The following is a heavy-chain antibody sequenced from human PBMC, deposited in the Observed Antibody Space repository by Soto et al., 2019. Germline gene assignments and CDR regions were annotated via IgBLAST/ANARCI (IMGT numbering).Heavy chain of an antibody. D-gene: IGHD2-15*01. J-gene: IGHJ6*02. Sequence: GASVKVSCKASGGTFSSYAISWVRQAPGQGLEWMGGIIPIFGTANYAQKFQGRVTITADESTSTAYMELSSLRSEDTAVYYCARGREIVVVVAATLPLYYYYGMDVWGQGTTVTSP. V-gene: IGHV1-69*13. CDR3: ARGREIVVVVAATLPLYYYYGMDV. CDR2: IIPIFGTA. CDR1: GGTFSSYA.